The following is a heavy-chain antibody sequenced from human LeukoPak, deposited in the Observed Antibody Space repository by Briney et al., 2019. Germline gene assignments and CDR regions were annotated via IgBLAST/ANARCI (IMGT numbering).Heavy chain of an antibody. Sequence: ASVKVSCKVSGYSFTSNYIHWVRQAPGQGLEWMGMIYPRDGSTSYAQRFQDRVTVTRDTSTSTVHMELSGLRSEDTGVYYCARDQEGFDYWGQGTLVTVSS. V-gene: IGHV1-46*01. CDR2: IYPRDGST. CDR1: GYSFTSNY. CDR3: ARDQEGFDY. J-gene: IGHJ4*02.